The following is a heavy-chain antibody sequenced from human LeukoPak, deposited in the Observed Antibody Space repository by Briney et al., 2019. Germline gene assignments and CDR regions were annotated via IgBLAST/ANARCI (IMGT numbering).Heavy chain of an antibody. J-gene: IGHJ6*02. CDR1: GYTFTSYG. CDR2: ISAYNGNT. V-gene: IGHV1-18*01. Sequence: ASVKVPCKASGYTFTSYGISWVRQAPGQGLEWMGWISAYNGNTNYAQKLQGRVTMTTDTSTSTAYMELRSLRSDDTAVYYCARDLGWFGELLYYYYGMDVWGQGTTVTVSS. CDR3: ARDLGWFGELLYYYYGMDV. D-gene: IGHD3-10*01.